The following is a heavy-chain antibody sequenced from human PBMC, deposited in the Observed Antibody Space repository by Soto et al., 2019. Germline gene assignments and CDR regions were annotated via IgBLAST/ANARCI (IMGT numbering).Heavy chain of an antibody. CDR3: ARDGVDVSRTTVRHGALDI. D-gene: IGHD4-17*01. CDR2: FLPVFTTA. V-gene: IGHV1-69*01. Sequence: QVPLVQSGAEVKKPGSSVKVSCKASGGSFNTYGISWVRQAPGQGLEWMGGFLPVFTTAKYAQKFQGRVSITADESTYTAYMELSSLRSEDTAVYFCARDGVDVSRTTVRHGALDIWGQGTVVRLF. CDR1: GGSFNTYG. J-gene: IGHJ3*02.